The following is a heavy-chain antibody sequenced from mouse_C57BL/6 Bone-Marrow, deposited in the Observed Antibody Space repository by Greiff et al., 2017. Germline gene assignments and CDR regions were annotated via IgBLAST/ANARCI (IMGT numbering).Heavy chain of an antibody. V-gene: IGHV14-4*01. CDR3: TRIAY. J-gene: IGHJ3*01. CDR2: IDPENGDT. Sequence: VQLQQPGAELVRPGASVKLSCTASGYNFKDYYMNWVKQRPEQGLEWIGWIDPENGDTEYASKFQGKATITVDTSSNTAYLQLSSLTSEDTAVFYCTRIAYWGQGTLVTVSA. CDR1: GYNFKDYY.